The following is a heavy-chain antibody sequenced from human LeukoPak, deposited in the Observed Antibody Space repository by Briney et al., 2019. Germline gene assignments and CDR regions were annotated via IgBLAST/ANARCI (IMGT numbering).Heavy chain of an antibody. CDR1: GGSISSSNW. V-gene: IGHV4-4*02. D-gene: IGHD3-22*01. J-gene: IGHJ3*02. CDR3: ARSFYYYDSSGYYRNPAFDI. Sequence: SGTLSLTCAVSGGSISSSNWWSWVRQPPGKGLEWIGEIYHSGSTNYNPSLKSRVTISVDKSKNQFSLKLSSVTAADTAVYYCARSFYYYDSSGYYRNPAFDIWGQGTMVTVSS. CDR2: IYHSGST.